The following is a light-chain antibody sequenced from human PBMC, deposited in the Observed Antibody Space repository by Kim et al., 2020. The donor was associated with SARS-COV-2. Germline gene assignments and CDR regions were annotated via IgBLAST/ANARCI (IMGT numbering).Light chain of an antibody. CDR1: NIGSKS. CDR3: QVWDSSSDHPV. J-gene: IGLJ3*02. CDR2: YDS. Sequence: SYELTQPPSVSVAPGKTARITCRGNNIGSKSVHWYQQKPGQAPVLVIYYDSDRPSGIPERFSGSNSGNTATLTISRVEPGDEADYYCQVWDSSSDHPVFGGGTQLTVL. V-gene: IGLV3-21*04.